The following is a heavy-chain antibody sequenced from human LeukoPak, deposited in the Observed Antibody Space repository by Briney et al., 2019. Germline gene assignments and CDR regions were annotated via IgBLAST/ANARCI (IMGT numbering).Heavy chain of an antibody. Sequence: ASVKVSCKASGGTFSSYTISWVRQAPGQGLEWMRRIIPILGIANYAQKFQGRVTITADKSTSTAYMELSSLRSEDTAVYYCARESDYCSGGSCYLGAFDIWGPGRMVTVSS. CDR1: GGTFSSYT. D-gene: IGHD2-15*01. J-gene: IGHJ3*02. V-gene: IGHV1-69*04. CDR2: IIPILGIA. CDR3: ARESDYCSGGSCYLGAFDI.